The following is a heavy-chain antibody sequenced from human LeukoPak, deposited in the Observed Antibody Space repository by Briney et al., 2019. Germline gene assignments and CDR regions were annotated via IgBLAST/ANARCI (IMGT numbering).Heavy chain of an antibody. CDR1: GYSFTSYW. CDR2: IYPGDSDT. V-gene: IGHV5-51*01. CDR3: ARSGRYCSGGSCYRYGGFDP. Sequence: GESLKISCKGSGYSFTSYWIGWVRQMPGKGLEWMGIIYPGDSDTRYSPSFQGQVTISADKSISPAYLQWSSLKASDTAMYYCARSGRYCSGGSCYRYGGFDPWGQGTLVTVSS. D-gene: IGHD2-15*01. J-gene: IGHJ5*02.